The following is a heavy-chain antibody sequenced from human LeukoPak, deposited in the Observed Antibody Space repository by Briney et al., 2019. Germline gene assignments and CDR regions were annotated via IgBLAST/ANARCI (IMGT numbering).Heavy chain of an antibody. CDR2: IYYSGST. J-gene: IGHJ4*02. V-gene: IGHV4-59*01. Sequence: SETLSLTCTVSGGSISSYYWSWIRQPPGKGLEWIGYIYYSGSTNYNPSLKSRVTISVDTSKNQFSLKLSSVTAADTAVYYCATIPNYYDSSGYPLDYWGQGTLVTVSS. CDR1: GGSISSYY. CDR3: ATIPNYYDSSGYPLDY. D-gene: IGHD3-22*01.